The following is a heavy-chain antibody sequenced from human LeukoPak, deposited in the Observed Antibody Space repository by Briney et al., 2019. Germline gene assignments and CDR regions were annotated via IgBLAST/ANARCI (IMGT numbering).Heavy chain of an antibody. J-gene: IGHJ6*03. CDR1: GFTFSSYA. D-gene: IGHD5-18*01. V-gene: IGHV3-23*01. CDR2: ISGSGGST. CDR3: AKDLNTAMRYYYYYMDV. Sequence: GGSLRLSCAASGFTFSSYAMSWVRQAPGKGLEWVSAISGSGGSTYYADSVKGRFTISRDNSKNTLYLQMNSLRAEDTAVYYCAKDLNTAMRYYYYYMDVWGKGTTVTVSS.